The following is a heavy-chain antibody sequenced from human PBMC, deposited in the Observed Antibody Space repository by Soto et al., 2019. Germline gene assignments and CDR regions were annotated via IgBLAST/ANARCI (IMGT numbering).Heavy chain of an antibody. CDR2: IDPSDSYT. V-gene: IGHV5-10-1*01. CDR3: ARVPCSSWSQFDY. CDR1: GYSFTSYW. J-gene: IGHJ4*02. Sequence: GESLKISCKGSGYSFTSYWISWVRQMPGKGLEWMGRIDPSDSYTNYSPSFQGHVTISADKSISTAYLQWSSLKASDTAMYYCARVPCSSWSQFDYWGQGTLVTV. D-gene: IGHD6-13*01.